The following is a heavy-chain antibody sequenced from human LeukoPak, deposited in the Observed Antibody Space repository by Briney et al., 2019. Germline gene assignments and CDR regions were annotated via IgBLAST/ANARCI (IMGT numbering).Heavy chain of an antibody. CDR2: IRAGGGST. J-gene: IGHJ4*02. V-gene: IGHV3-23*01. D-gene: IGHD6-13*01. Sequence: GGSLRLSCAASGLTFSDYSMTWVRQAPGKGLFWVSGIRAGGGSTYYADSVKGRFSISRDNSRNTLYLQMNSLRAEDTAVYYCAKDAAGPEYWGQGTLVSVSS. CDR3: AKDAAGPEY. CDR1: GLTFSDYS.